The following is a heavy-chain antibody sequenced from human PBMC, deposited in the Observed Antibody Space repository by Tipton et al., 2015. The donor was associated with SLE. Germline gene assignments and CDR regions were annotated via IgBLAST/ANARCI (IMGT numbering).Heavy chain of an antibody. J-gene: IGHJ4*02. CDR3: ARRDRWLLSPLY. CDR2: NYYAGST. Sequence: TLSLTCTVSGVSISSTNSYWDWLRQPPGRGLEWIGTNYYAGSTYYSPSLKSRVTITLDTSKNHLSLKLSSVTAADTAVYYCARRDRWLLSPLYWGQGTLVTVSS. CDR1: GVSISSTNSY. D-gene: IGHD4-23*01. V-gene: IGHV4-39*07.